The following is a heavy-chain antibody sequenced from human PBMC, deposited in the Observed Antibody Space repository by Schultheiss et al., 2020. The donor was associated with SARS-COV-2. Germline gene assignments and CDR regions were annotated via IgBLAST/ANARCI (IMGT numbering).Heavy chain of an antibody. J-gene: IGHJ6*02. CDR1: GYSFTSYW. V-gene: IGHV5-51*01. Sequence: GESLKISCKGSGYSFTSYWIGWVRQMPGKGLEWMGIIYPGDSDTRYSPSFQGQVTISADKSISTAYLQWSSLKASDTAVYYCARENSGARWEPHYYYGMDVWGQGTTVTVSS. CDR3: ARENSGARWEPHYYYGMDV. CDR2: IYPGDSDT. D-gene: IGHD1-26*01.